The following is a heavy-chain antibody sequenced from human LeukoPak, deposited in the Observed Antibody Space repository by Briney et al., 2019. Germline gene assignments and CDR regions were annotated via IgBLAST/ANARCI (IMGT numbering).Heavy chain of an antibody. V-gene: IGHV3-23*01. CDR3: AKDATASPYFHWFDN. D-gene: IGHD3-9*01. CDR1: GFTFSSYA. CDR2: ISSGGST. Sequence: GGSLRLSCAASGFTFSSYAMNWVRQAPGKGLEWVAGISSGGSTFHAESVKGSFTISRDKSKDTLYLQMTSLRAEDTAVYYCAKDATASPYFHWFDNWGQGTQVIVSS. J-gene: IGHJ4*02.